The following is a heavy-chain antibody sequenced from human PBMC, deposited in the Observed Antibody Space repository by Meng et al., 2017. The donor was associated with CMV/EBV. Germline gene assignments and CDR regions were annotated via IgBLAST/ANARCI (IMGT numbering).Heavy chain of an antibody. V-gene: IGHV3-30*02. CDR1: EFTFSSFG. CDR3: ARASFWGCDY. Sequence: GESLKISCAASEFTFSSFGMHWVRQPPGKGLEWVAFIRYDGSNKKYGDSVKGRFTISRDNAKNSLYLQMNSLRAEDTAVYYCARASFWGCDYWGQGTLVTVSS. J-gene: IGHJ4*02. CDR2: IRYDGSNK. D-gene: IGHD7-27*01.